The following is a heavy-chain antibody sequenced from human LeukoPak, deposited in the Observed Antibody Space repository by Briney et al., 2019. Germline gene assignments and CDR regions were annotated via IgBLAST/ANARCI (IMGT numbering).Heavy chain of an antibody. CDR3: TKESAGGIDY. CDR2: ISWNSGSI. J-gene: IGHJ4*02. CDR1: GFSFDDYA. V-gene: IGHV3-9*01. Sequence: PGRSLRLSCAASGFSFDDYAMPWVRQAPGKGLEWVSGISWNSGSIGYADSVKGRFTISRDNAKNSPYLQMNSLRAEDTALYYCTKESAGGIDYWGQGTLVTVSS. D-gene: IGHD2-8*02.